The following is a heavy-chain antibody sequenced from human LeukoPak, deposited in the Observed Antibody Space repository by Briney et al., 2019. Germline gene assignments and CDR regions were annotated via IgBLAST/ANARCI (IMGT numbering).Heavy chain of an antibody. J-gene: IGHJ1*01. CDR3: ARERMAVAGREKYFQH. CDR1: GFTFSSYS. Sequence: PGGSLRLSCAASGFTFSSYSMNWVRQAPGKGLEWVSSISSSSSYIYYADSVKGRFTISRDNAKNSLYLQMNSLRAEDTAVYYCARERMAVAGREKYFQHWGQGTLVTVSS. V-gene: IGHV3-21*01. D-gene: IGHD6-19*01. CDR2: ISSSSSYI.